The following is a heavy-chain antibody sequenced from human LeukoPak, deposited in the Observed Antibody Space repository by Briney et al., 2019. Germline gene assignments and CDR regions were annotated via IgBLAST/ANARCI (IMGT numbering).Heavy chain of an antibody. CDR3: ARDKYYGSGNYGKYNWFDP. D-gene: IGHD3-10*01. CDR2: IYSSGTT. Sequence: SETLSLTCTVSGDSISRYYWSWIRQPAGKGLEWIGHIYSSGTTNYNPSLKSRVTMSLDTSKNHFFLKLSSVTAADTAVYYCARDKYYGSGNYGKYNWFDPWGQGTLVTVSS. V-gene: IGHV4-4*07. CDR1: GDSISRYY. J-gene: IGHJ5*02.